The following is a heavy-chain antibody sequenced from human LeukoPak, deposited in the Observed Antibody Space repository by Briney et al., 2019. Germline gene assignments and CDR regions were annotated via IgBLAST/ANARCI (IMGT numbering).Heavy chain of an antibody. V-gene: IGHV1-2*06. CDR2: INPNSGGT. D-gene: IGHD1-1*01. Sequence: ASVKVSCKASGYTFTGYYMHWVRQAPGRGLEWMGRINPNSGGTNYAQKFQGRVTMTRDTSISTAYMELSRLRSDDTAVYYCARASTGFANWFDPWGQGTLVTVSS. J-gene: IGHJ5*02. CDR1: GYTFTGYY. CDR3: ARASTGFANWFDP.